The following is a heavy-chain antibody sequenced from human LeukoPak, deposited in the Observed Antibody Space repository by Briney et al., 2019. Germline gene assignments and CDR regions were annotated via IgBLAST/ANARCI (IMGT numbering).Heavy chain of an antibody. V-gene: IGHV1-69*05. CDR2: IIPIFGTA. D-gene: IGHD1-20*01. J-gene: IGHJ4*02. CDR3: ARGITGSRRLFDY. CDR1: GGTSSSYA. Sequence: SVKVSCKASGGTSSSYAISWVRQAPGQGLEWMGGIIPIFGTANYAQKFQGRVTITTDESTSTAYMELSSLRSEDTAVYYCARGITGSRRLFDYWGQGTLVTVSS.